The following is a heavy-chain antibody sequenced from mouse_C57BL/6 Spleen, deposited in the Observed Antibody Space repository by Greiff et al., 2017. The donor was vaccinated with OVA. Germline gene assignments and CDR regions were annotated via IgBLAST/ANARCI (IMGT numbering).Heavy chain of an antibody. CDR2: INPSTGGT. CDR3: ARDYYGSSSPYWYFDV. D-gene: IGHD1-1*01. CDR1: GYSFTGYY. V-gene: IGHV1-42*01. Sequence: EVQLQQSGPELVKPGASVKISCKASGYSFTGYYMNWVKQSPEKSLEWIGEINPSTGGTTYNQKFKAKATLTVDKSSSTAYMQLKSLTSEDSAVYYCARDYYGSSSPYWYFDVWGTGTTVTVSS. J-gene: IGHJ1*03.